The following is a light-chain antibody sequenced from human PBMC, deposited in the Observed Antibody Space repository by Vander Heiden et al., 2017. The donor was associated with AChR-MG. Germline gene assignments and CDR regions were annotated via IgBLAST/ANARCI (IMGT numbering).Light chain of an antibody. CDR2: NDG. CDR3: QVWDRGSSHVV. V-gene: IGLV3-21*03. CDR1: HRLWHS. J-gene: IGLJ3*02. Sequence: SYVLTQPPSVSVAPGMTARITCGGDHRLWHSVHWFPQQTDHARVVVAYNDGKRPSGIPERFSGSNSGNTATLTVSRVEAADEADYYCQVWDRGSSHVVFGGGTKLTVL.